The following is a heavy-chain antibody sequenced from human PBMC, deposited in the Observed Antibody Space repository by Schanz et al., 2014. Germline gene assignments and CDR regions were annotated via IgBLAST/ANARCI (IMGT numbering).Heavy chain of an antibody. CDR3: ARAPTSNFDP. V-gene: IGHV4-4*02. CDR2: IYYSGST. CDR1: GDSINSNTW. Sequence: QVQLQESGPGLVKPSGTLSLTCAVSGDSINSNTWWSWVRQPPGKGLEWIGEIYYSGSTNYNPSLKSRVTISVDNSKNQFSLTLSSVTAADTAVYYCARAPTSNFDPWGQGTLVTVSS. J-gene: IGHJ5*02.